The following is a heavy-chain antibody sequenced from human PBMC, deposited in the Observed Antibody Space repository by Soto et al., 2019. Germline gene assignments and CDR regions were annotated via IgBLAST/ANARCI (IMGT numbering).Heavy chain of an antibody. D-gene: IGHD5-12*01. CDR3: AREGPVIVATMHIDY. Sequence: GGSLRLSCAASGFTFSSYSMNWVRQAPGKGLEWVSYISSSSSTIYYADSVKGRFTISRDNAKNSLYLQMNSLRAEDTAVYYCAREGPVIVATMHIDYWGQGTLVTVSS. V-gene: IGHV3-48*01. CDR2: ISSSSSTI. CDR1: GFTFSSYS. J-gene: IGHJ4*02.